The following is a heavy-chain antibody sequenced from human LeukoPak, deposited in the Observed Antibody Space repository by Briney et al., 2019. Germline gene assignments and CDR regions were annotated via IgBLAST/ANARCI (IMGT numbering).Heavy chain of an antibody. J-gene: IGHJ4*02. Sequence: ASVKVSCKASGGTFSSYAISWVRQAPGQGLEWMGGIIPIFGTANYAQKFQGRVAITADESTSTAYMELSSLRSEDTAVYYCATDSSTAAISYFDYWGQGTLVTVSS. CDR1: GGTFSSYA. CDR3: ATDSSTAAISYFDY. CDR2: IIPIFGTA. D-gene: IGHD2-2*02. V-gene: IGHV1-69*13.